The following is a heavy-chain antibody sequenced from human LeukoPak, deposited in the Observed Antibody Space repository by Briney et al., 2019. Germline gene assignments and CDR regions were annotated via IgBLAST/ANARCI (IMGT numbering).Heavy chain of an antibody. CDR2: IYYSGST. CDR3: ARHGRSGPGQLNWFDP. V-gene: IGHV4-39*01. Sequence: SETLSLTCTVSGGSISSSSYYWGWIRQPPGKGLEWIGSIYYSGSTYYNPSLKSRVTISVDTSKNQFSLKLSSVTAADTAVYYCARHGRSGPGQLNWFDPWGQGTLVTVSS. J-gene: IGHJ5*02. CDR1: GGSISSSSYY. D-gene: IGHD3-3*01.